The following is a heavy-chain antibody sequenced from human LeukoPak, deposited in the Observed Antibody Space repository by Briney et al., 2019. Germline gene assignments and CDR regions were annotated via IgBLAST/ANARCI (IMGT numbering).Heavy chain of an antibody. D-gene: IGHD6-6*01. J-gene: IGHJ6*03. V-gene: IGHV6-1*01. CDR1: GDSVSSNSAA. CDR2: TYYRSKWYN. CDR3: ARSVGYSSSFFYYYYYYMDV. Sequence: SQTLSLTCAISGDSVSSNSAAWNWIRQSPSRGLEWLGRTYYRSKWYNDYAVSVKSRITINPDTSKNQFSLQLNSVTPGDTAVYYCARSVGYSSSFFYYYYYYMDVWGKGTTVTVSS.